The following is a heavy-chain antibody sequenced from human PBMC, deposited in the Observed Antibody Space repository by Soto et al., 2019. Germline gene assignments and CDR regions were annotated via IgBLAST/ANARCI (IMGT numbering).Heavy chain of an antibody. CDR1: GYPFTHYG. D-gene: IGHD3-3*01. V-gene: IGHV1-18*01. J-gene: IGHJ6*02. CDR2: ISPFNGNT. Sequence: ASVKVSCKSSGYPFTHYGITWVRQAPGQGLEWMGWISPFNGNTNYGQTLQGRVTLTTDTSTSTVYMELRSLRSDDTAVYYCARTSLTIFGPSNDYYGMGVWGLGTTVTVSS. CDR3: ARTSLTIFGPSNDYYGMGV.